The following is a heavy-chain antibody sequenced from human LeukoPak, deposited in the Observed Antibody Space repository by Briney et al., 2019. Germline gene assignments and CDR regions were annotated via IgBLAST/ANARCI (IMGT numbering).Heavy chain of an antibody. CDR1: GFTFSSYA. V-gene: IGHV3-23*01. J-gene: IGHJ6*02. CDR3: AKGGYCSSTSCYFREIYGMDV. CDR2: ISGSGGST. Sequence: GGSLRLSCAASGFTFSSYAMHWVRQAPGKGLEWVSAISGSGGSTYYADSVKCRFTISRDNSKNTLYLQMNSLRAEDTAVYYCAKGGYCSSTSCYFREIYGMDVWGQGTTVTVSS. D-gene: IGHD2-2*01.